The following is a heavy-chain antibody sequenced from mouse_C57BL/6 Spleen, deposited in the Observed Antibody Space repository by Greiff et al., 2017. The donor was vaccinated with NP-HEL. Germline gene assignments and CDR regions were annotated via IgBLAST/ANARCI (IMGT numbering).Heavy chain of an antibody. CDR1: GYTFTSYW. J-gene: IGHJ4*01. Sequence: VKLQQPGAELVKPGASVKLSCKASGYTFTSYWMHWVKQRPGQGLEWIGMIHPNSGSTNYNEKFKSKATLTVDKSSSTAYMQLSSLTSEDSAVYYCAREDHYAMDYWGQGTSVTVSS. CDR2: IHPNSGST. V-gene: IGHV1-64*01. CDR3: AREDHYAMDY.